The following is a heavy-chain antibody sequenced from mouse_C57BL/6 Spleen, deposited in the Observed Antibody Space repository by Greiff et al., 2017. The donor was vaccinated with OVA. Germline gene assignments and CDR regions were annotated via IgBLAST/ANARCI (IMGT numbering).Heavy chain of an antibody. CDR1: GFNIKDYY. CDR2: IDPEDGET. Sequence: DVKLQESGAELVKPGASVKLSCTASGFNIKDYYMHWVKQRTEQGLEWIGRIDPEDGETKYAPKFQGKATITADTSSNTAYLQLSSLTSEDTAVYYCARSLGTGVYFDYWGQGTTLTVSS. CDR3: ARSLGTGVYFDY. J-gene: IGHJ2*01. D-gene: IGHD1-2*01. V-gene: IGHV14-2*01.